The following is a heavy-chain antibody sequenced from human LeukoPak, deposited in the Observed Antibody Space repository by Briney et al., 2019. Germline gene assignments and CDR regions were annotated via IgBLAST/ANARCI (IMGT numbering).Heavy chain of an antibody. J-gene: IGHJ5*02. CDR2: IHYSGST. CDR3: ARGDSGTASFDP. Sequence: PSQTLFLTCTVSGGSISSGGYYWSWIRQHPGKGLEWIGYIHYSGSTYYNPSLKSRVTISVDTSKNQFSLKLSSVTAADTAVYYCARGDSGTASFDPWGQGTLVTVSS. CDR1: GGSISSGGYY. V-gene: IGHV4-31*03. D-gene: IGHD3-10*01.